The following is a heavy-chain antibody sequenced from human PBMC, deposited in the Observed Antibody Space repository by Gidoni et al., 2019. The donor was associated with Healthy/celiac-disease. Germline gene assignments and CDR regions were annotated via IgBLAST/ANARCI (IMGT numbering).Heavy chain of an antibody. J-gene: IGHJ6*02. CDR1: GGSFSGHY. V-gene: IGHV4-34*01. CDR2: INHSGST. Sequence: QVQLQQWGAGLLKPSETLSLTCAVYGGSFSGHYWSWIRQPPGKGLEWIGEINHSGSTNYNPSLKSRVTISVDTSKNQFSLKLSSVTAADTAVYYCARGPRGYSYGARKNYYYYGMDVWGQGTTVTVSS. D-gene: IGHD5-18*01. CDR3: ARGPRGYSYGARKNYYYYGMDV.